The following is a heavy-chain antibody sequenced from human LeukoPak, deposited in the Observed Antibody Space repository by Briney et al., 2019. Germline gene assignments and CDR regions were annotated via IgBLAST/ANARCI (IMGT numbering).Heavy chain of an antibody. Sequence: GGSLRLSCAASGFTFSSYGMHWVRQAPGKGLEWVAVISYDGSNKYYADSVKGRFTISRDNSKNTLYLQMNSLRAEDTAVYYCANLWFGELSYYYGMDVWGQGTTVTVSS. J-gene: IGHJ6*02. V-gene: IGHV3-30*18. CDR3: ANLWFGELSYYYGMDV. D-gene: IGHD3-10*01. CDR1: GFTFSSYG. CDR2: ISYDGSNK.